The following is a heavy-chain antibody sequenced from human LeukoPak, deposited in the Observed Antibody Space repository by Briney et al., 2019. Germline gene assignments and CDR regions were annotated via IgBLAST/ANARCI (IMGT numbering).Heavy chain of an antibody. J-gene: IGHJ4*02. V-gene: IGHV3-30*18. Sequence: GRSLRLSCAASGFTFSSYGMHWVRQAPGKGLEWVAVISYDGSNKYYADSVKGRFTISRDNSKNTLCLQMNSLRADDTAVYYCAKGWFEYDHWGQGTLVTVSS. CDR2: ISYDGSNK. CDR3: AKGWFEYDH. CDR1: GFTFSSYG. D-gene: IGHD3-10*01.